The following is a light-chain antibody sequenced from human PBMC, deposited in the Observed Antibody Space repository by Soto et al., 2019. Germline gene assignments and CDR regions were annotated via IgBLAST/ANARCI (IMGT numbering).Light chain of an antibody. CDR2: GAS. CDR3: QQYGSSPYT. V-gene: IGKV3-20*01. J-gene: IGKJ2*01. Sequence: EIVLTQSPGTLSLSPGERATLSCRASQSVSSTYLAWYQQKPGQAPRLLIYGASIRATGVPDRFSGSGSGTDFTLTISRLEPEDFAGYYCQQYGSSPYTFGQAPKLEIK. CDR1: QSVSSTY.